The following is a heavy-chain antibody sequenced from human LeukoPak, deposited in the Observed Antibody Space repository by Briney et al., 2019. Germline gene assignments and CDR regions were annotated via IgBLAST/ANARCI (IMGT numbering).Heavy chain of an antibody. Sequence: SQTLSLTCTVSGGSISSGGYYWSWIRQHPGKGLEWIGYIYYSGSTYYNPSLKSRVTISVDTSKNQFSLKLSSVTAADTAVYYCARDRYSSGSGWFDPWGQGTLVTVSS. J-gene: IGHJ5*02. CDR3: ARDRYSSGSGWFDP. D-gene: IGHD6-19*01. V-gene: IGHV4-31*03. CDR1: GGSISSGGYY. CDR2: IYYSGST.